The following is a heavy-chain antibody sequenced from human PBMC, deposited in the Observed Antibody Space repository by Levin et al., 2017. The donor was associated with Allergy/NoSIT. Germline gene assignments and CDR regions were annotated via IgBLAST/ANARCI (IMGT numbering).Heavy chain of an antibody. Sequence: GGSLKISCSASGFTFNIYTMNWVRQAPGKGLEWISFISTNSAYIFYADSVRGRFTISRDNAKGSLYLQMNSLRADDTAIYYCARGPEVWGQGTPVTVSS. V-gene: IGHV3-21*01. J-gene: IGHJ4*02. CDR3: ARGPEV. CDR2: ISTNSAYI. CDR1: GFTFNIYT.